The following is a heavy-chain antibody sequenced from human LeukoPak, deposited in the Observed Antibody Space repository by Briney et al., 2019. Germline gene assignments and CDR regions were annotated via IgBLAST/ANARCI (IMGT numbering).Heavy chain of an antibody. CDR1: GGSISSSSYY. V-gene: IGHV4-39*07. J-gene: IGHJ3*02. D-gene: IGHD2-15*01. CDR2: IYYSGST. CDR3: ARGYCRGGSCYSDRGAFDI. Sequence: SETLSLTCTVSGGSISSSSYYWGWIRQPPGKGLEWIGSIYYSGSTYYNPSLKSRVTISVDTSKNQFSLKLSSVTAADTAVYYCARGYCRGGSCYSDRGAFDIWGQGTMVTVSS.